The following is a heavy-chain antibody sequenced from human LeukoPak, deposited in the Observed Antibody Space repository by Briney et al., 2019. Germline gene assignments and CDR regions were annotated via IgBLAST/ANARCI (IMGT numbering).Heavy chain of an antibody. V-gene: IGHV4-31*03. CDR2: IYYSGST. Sequence: SETLSLTCTVPGGSISSGAYYWSWIRQHPGKGLEWIGYIYYSGSTNYNPSLKSRVTISVDTSKNQFSLKLSSVTAADTAVYYCARGEVTKYFDYWGQGTLVTVSS. D-gene: IGHD4-17*01. CDR3: ARGEVTKYFDY. CDR1: GGSISSGAYY. J-gene: IGHJ4*02.